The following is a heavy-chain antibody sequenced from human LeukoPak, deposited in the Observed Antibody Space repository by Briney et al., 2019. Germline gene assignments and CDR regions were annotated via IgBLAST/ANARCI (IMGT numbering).Heavy chain of an antibody. Sequence: GGSLRLSCAASGFTFSSYGMHWVRQAPGKGLEWVAFIRYDGSNKYYADPVKGRFTISRDNSKNTLYLQINSLRAEDTAVYYCAKDPGYYDFWSGYYSSHPFDYWGQGTLVTVSS. D-gene: IGHD3-3*01. CDR1: GFTFSSYG. J-gene: IGHJ4*02. CDR3: AKDPGYYDFWSGYYSSHPFDY. V-gene: IGHV3-30*02. CDR2: IRYDGSNK.